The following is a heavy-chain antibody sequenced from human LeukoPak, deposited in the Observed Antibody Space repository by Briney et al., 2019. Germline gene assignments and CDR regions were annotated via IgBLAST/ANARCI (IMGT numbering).Heavy chain of an antibody. Sequence: ASVKVSCKASGYTFTSYGISWVRRAPGQGLEWMGWISAYNGNTNYAQKLQGRVTMTTDTSTSTAYMELRSLRSDDTAVYYCARETFEIVGATPGYWGQGTLVTVSS. V-gene: IGHV1-18*01. CDR3: ARETFEIVGATPGY. CDR2: ISAYNGNT. CDR1: GYTFTSYG. D-gene: IGHD1-26*01. J-gene: IGHJ4*02.